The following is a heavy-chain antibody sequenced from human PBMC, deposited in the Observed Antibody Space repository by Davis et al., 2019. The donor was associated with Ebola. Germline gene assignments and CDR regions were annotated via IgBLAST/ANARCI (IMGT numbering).Heavy chain of an antibody. Sequence: AASVKVSCKASGYIFTGYYIHWVRQAPGQGLEWMGCINPSGGSTSYAQKFQGRVTMTRDTSTSTVYMELSSLRSEDTAVYYCAREPPKTYYYDSSGYGAYYYGMDVWGQGTTVTVSS. CDR1: GYIFTGYY. D-gene: IGHD3-22*01. CDR2: INPSGGST. J-gene: IGHJ6*02. V-gene: IGHV1-46*01. CDR3: AREPPKTYYYDSSGYGAYYYGMDV.